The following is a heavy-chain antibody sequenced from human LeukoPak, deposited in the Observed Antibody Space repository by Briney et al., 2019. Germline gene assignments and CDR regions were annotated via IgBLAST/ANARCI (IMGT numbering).Heavy chain of an antibody. V-gene: IGHV3-21*01. CDR3: AIEIVATVQDCFGVDV. CDR2: IIGRSTYI. J-gene: IGHJ6*02. CDR1: TFTFTSYS. Sequence: GGSLSLSCPPSTFTFTSYSMKWVRQAEGGWLEWVSSIIGRSTYIYHANSVKSRFTTSRHNAKNSLYLQMNSLRAEDTAGYYCAIEIVATVQDCFGVDVWGQGATVTVSS. D-gene: IGHD3-22*01.